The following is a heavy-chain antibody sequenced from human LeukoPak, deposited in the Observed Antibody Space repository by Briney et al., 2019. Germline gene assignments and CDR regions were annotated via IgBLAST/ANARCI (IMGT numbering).Heavy chain of an antibody. CDR3: AKERSASYYYDSSGYSNYNFDY. J-gene: IGHJ4*02. D-gene: IGHD3-22*01. CDR2: IKQDGSEK. CDR1: GFTFSSYW. V-gene: IGHV3-7*03. Sequence: GGSLRLSCAASGFTFSSYWMSWVRQAPGKGLEWVANIKQDGSEKYYVDSVKGRFTISRDNAKNSLYLQMNSLRAEDTAVYYCAKERSASYYYDSSGYSNYNFDYWGQGTLVTISS.